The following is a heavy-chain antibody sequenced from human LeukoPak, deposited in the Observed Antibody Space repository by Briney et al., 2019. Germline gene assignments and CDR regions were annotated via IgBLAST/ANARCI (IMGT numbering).Heavy chain of an antibody. D-gene: IGHD3-22*01. Sequence: ASVKVSCKASGYTFTGYYMHWVRQAPGQGLEWMGWINPNSGGTNYEQKFQGRVTMTRDTSISTAYMELSRLRSDDTAVYYCARDIPTYYYDSSGYYYGLYYYYMDVWGKGTTVTVSS. CDR1: GYTFTGYY. CDR2: INPNSGGT. CDR3: ARDIPTYYYDSSGYYYGLYYYYMDV. J-gene: IGHJ6*03. V-gene: IGHV1-2*02.